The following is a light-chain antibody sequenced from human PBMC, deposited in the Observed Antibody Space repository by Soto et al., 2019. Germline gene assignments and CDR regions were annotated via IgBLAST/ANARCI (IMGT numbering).Light chain of an antibody. CDR2: AAS. J-gene: IGKJ3*01. CDR1: QSISSY. V-gene: IGKV1-39*01. CDR3: QQSYSTPGT. Sequence: DLQMTQSPSSLSASVGDRVTITCRASQSISSYLNWYQQKPGKAPKLLIYAASSLQSGVPSRFSGSGSWTDFTLTISSLQPEDFATYYCQQSYSTPGTFGPGTKVDIK.